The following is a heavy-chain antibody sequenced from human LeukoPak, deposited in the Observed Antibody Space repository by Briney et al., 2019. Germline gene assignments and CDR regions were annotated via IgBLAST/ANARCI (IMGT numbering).Heavy chain of an antibody. J-gene: IGHJ4*02. CDR3: ARPGIAGAGTAYSDY. D-gene: IGHD6-13*01. Sequence: GGSLRLSCSASGFTFSAYWMTWVRQAPGQGLEWVANIKEDGTEKNYVDSVKGRFTISRDNAKNSMHLQMNSLRAQDTAVYYCARPGIAGAGTAYSDYWGQGTLVTVSS. CDR2: IKEDGTEK. V-gene: IGHV3-7*01. CDR1: GFTFSAYW.